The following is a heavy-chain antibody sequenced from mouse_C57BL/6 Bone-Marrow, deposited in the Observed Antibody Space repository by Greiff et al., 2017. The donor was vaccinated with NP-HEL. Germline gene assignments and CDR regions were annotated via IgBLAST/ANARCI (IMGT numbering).Heavy chain of an antibody. D-gene: IGHD2-4*01. J-gene: IGHJ3*01. CDR1: GYTFTSYW. V-gene: IGHV1-69*01. Sequence: QVQLKQSGSSLFRNGASVKLSCKASGYTFTSYWMHWVKQRPGEGLEGMGEIECSDSYTNYNPKFKSKSTLTVDTSSSTAYMQLSSLTSEDSAVYYCARAREIYYDYDGGCAYWGQGTLVTVSA. CDR3: ARAREIYYDYDGGCAY. CDR2: IECSDSYT.